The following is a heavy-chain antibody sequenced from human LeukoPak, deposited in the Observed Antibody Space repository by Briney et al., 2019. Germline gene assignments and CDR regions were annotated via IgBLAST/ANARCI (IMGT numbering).Heavy chain of an antibody. CDR3: AREYCSSTSCYTSYDY. Sequence: GGSLRLSCAASGFTFSDYYMSWIRQAPGKGLEWVSAISGSGGSTYYADSVKGRFTISRDNSKNTLYLQTNSLRAEDTAVYYCAREYCSSTSCYTSYDYWGQGTLVTVSS. D-gene: IGHD2-2*02. J-gene: IGHJ4*02. V-gene: IGHV3-23*01. CDR1: GFTFSDYY. CDR2: ISGSGGST.